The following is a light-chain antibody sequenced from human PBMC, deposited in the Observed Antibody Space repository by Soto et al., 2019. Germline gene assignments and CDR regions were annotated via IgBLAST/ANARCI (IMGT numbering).Light chain of an antibody. J-gene: IGLJ3*02. CDR3: STYTSSSTRV. CDR2: EVS. V-gene: IGLV2-14*01. CDR1: SSDVGGYNY. Sequence: QSALTQPASVSGSPGQSITISCTGTSSDVGGYNYVSWYQQHPGKAHKLMIYEVSNRPSGVSNRFSGSKSGNTSSLTISGLQAEDEADYYYSTYTSSSTRVFRGGTKLTVL.